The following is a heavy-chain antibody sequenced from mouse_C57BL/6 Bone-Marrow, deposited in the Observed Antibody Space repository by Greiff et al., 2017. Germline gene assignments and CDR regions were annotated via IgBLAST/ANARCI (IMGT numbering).Heavy chain of an antibody. Sequence: VQLQQSGAELVRPGTSVKVSCKASGYAFTNYLIEWVKQRPGQGLEWIGVINPGSGGTNYNEKFKGKATLTADKSSSTAYMQLSSLTSEDSAVYFCARYGWAYDAMDYWGQGTSVTVSA. D-gene: IGHD1-2*01. CDR3: ARYGWAYDAMDY. CDR1: GYAFTNYL. CDR2: INPGSGGT. V-gene: IGHV1-54*01. J-gene: IGHJ4*01.